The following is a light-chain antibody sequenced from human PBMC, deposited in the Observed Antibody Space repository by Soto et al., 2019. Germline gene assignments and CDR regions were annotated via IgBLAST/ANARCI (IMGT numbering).Light chain of an antibody. Sequence: QSVLTQPPSASGSLGQSVTFSCTGTSSDVGGYNYVSWYQQHPGKAPKLIVYEVHKRPSGVPDRFSGSKSGNTASLTVSGLQAEDEADYHCSSYGGNDWVFGGGTQLTVL. CDR1: SSDVGGYNY. CDR2: EVH. CDR3: SSYGGNDWV. V-gene: IGLV2-8*01. J-gene: IGLJ3*02.